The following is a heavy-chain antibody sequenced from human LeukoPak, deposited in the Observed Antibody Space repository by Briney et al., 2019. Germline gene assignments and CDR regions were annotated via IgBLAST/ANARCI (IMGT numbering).Heavy chain of an antibody. J-gene: IGHJ4*02. CDR2: ISNDGSNK. V-gene: IGHV3-30*03. CDR1: GFTFSSYG. D-gene: IGHD1-26*01. CDR3: ARKVLSGSRYFDY. Sequence: PGGSLRLSCAASGFTFSSYGMHWVRQAPGKGLEWVAVISNDGSNKYYADSVKGRFTVSRDNSKNTLYLQMNSLRAEDTAVYYCARKVLSGSRYFDYWGQGALVTVSS.